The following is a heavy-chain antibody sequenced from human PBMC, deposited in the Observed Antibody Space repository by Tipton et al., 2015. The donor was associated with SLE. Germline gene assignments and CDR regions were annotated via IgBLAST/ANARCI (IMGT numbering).Heavy chain of an antibody. CDR3: ARDWCSSTSCYGYYYMDV. CDR2: IFYTGST. D-gene: IGHD2-2*01. V-gene: IGHV4-39*07. Sequence: TLSLTCTVSDGSIRSTNYYWGWIRQPPGKGLEWIGSIFYTGSTYYNPSLKSRVSFSIDTSKNQFSLKLSSVTAADTAVYYCARDWCSSTSCYGYYYMDVWGKGTTVTVSS. CDR1: DGSIRSTNYY. J-gene: IGHJ6*03.